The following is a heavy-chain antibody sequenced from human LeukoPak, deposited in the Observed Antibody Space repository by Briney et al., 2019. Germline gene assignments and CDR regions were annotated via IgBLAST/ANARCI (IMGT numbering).Heavy chain of an antibody. D-gene: IGHD3-10*01. CDR2: IYTSGST. Sequence: SSETLSLTCTVSGGSLSSYYWNWIRQPAGKGLEWIGRIYTSGSTNYNPSLKSRVTISVDTSNNQFSLKLSSATAADTAVYYCAREALVWFGELFTSSAFDIWGQGTMVTVSS. V-gene: IGHV4-4*07. J-gene: IGHJ3*02. CDR3: AREALVWFGELFTSSAFDI. CDR1: GGSLSSYY.